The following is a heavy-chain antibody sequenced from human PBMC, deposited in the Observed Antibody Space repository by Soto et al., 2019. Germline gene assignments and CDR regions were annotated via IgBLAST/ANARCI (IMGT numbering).Heavy chain of an antibody. V-gene: IGHV2-5*02. CDR2: IYWDDDK. CDR1: GFSLSTSGVG. J-gene: IGHJ4*02. D-gene: IGHD3-10*01. CDR3: AHHPYYGLAPYSSDY. Sequence: QITLKESGPTLVKPTQTLTLTCTFSGFSLSTSGVGVGWIRQPPGKALEWLAVIYWDDDKRSSSSLKSRLTIXXDXSXXQVVLTMTNMDPVDTATYYCAHHPYYGLAPYSSDYWGQGILVTVSS.